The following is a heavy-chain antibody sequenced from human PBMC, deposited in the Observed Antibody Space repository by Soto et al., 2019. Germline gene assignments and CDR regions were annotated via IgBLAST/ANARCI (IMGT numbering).Heavy chain of an antibody. CDR1: GYTFTSYY. D-gene: IGHD3-22*01. Sequence: ASVKVSCKASGYTFTSYYMHWVRRAPGQGLEWMGIINPSGGSTSYAQKFQGRVTMTRDTSTSTVYMELSSLRSEDTAVYYCARLDARNYYDSSGYYSYWGRGTLVTVSS. CDR3: ARLDARNYYDSSGYYSY. J-gene: IGHJ2*01. V-gene: IGHV1-46*01. CDR2: INPSGGST.